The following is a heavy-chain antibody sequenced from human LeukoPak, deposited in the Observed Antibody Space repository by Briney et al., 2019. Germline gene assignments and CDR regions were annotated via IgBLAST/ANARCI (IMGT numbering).Heavy chain of an antibody. CDR1: GFTFRNYW. Sequence: GGSLRLSCAASGFTFRNYWMIWVRQAPGKGLEWLGNIKEDGSAKRYADSVRGRFTISRDNSKNTLYLQMNGLRAEDTAVYYCAKGDSSGYRGYFDYWGQGTLVTASS. CDR3: AKGDSSGYRGYFDY. D-gene: IGHD3-22*01. CDR2: IKEDGSAK. V-gene: IGHV3-7*05. J-gene: IGHJ4*02.